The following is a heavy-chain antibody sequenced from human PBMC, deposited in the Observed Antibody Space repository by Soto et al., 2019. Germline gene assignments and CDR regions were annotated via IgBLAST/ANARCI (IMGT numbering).Heavy chain of an antibody. CDR1: GFTFSSYA. CDR2: ISGSGGST. Sequence: EVQLLESGGGLVQPGGSLRLSCAASGFTFSSYAMSWVRQAPGKGLEWVSAISGSGGSTYYADSEKGRFTISRDNSKNTLYLQMNSRRADDTAVDYCAKEVIVGVPAAIDYFDYWGQGTLVTVSS. D-gene: IGHD2-2*02. V-gene: IGHV3-23*01. CDR3: AKEVIVGVPAAIDYFDY. J-gene: IGHJ4*02.